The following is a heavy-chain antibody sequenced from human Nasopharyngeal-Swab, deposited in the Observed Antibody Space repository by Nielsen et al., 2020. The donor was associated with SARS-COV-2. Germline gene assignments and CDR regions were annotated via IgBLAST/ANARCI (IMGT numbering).Heavy chain of an antibody. CDR3: ARHLRRWLQLRPDAFDI. D-gene: IGHD5-24*01. CDR2: IHHTGNT. CDR1: GGSISGFH. V-gene: IGHV4-59*08. Sequence: SETLSLTCTVSGGSISGFHWSWIRQPPGKGLEWIGYIHHTGNTKVSPSLGSRVTLSVDTSKNQFSLKLSSVTAADTAVYYCARHLRRWLQLRPDAFDIWGQGTMVTVSS. J-gene: IGHJ3*02.